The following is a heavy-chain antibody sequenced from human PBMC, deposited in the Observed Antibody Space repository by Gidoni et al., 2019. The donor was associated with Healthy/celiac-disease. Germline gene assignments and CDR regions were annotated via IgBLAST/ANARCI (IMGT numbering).Heavy chain of an antibody. CDR2: TRNKANSYTT. CDR1: GFTFSDHY. D-gene: IGHD2-2*01. CDR3: ARDRDAGSGVAFDI. J-gene: IGHJ3*02. V-gene: IGHV3-72*01. Sequence: EVQLVESGGGLVQPGGSLRLSCAASGFTFSDHYMDWVRQAPGKGLEWVGRTRNKANSYTTEYAASVKGRFTISRDDSKNSLYLQMNSLKTEDTAVYYCARDRDAGSGVAFDIWGQGTMVTVSS.